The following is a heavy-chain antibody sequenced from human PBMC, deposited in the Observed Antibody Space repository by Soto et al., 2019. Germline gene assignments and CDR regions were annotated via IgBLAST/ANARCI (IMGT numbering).Heavy chain of an antibody. V-gene: IGHV3-48*03. CDR1: GFTFSDFE. Sequence: EVHLVESGGGLVQPGGSLRLSCAASGFTFSDFEMHWVRQAPGKGLEWVSYITFSGTTTYYADSVKGRFTISRDNAENSLYLQMNSLRAEDTAVYYCARAQYSSGWYIGYWGRGTLVTVSS. D-gene: IGHD6-19*01. CDR3: ARAQYSSGWYIGY. J-gene: IGHJ4*02. CDR2: ITFSGTTT.